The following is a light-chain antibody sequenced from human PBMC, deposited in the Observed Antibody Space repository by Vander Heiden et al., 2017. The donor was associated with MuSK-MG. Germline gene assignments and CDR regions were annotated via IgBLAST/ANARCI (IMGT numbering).Light chain of an antibody. CDR2: KAS. CDR3: QQYNSYSRT. CDR1: QRISSW. Sequence: DIQMTQSPSTLSASVGDRVTITCRASQRISSWLAWYQQKPGKAPNLLIYKASRLESGVPSRFSGSGSGTEFTLTISSLQPDDFATYYCQQYNSYSRTFGQRTKVEIK. J-gene: IGKJ1*01. V-gene: IGKV1-5*03.